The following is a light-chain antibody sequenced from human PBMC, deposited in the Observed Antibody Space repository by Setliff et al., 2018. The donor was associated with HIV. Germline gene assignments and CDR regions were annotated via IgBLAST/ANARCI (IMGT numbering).Light chain of an antibody. V-gene: IGKV4-1*01. CDR1: HSILNTSNNKKE. Sequence: DIVMTQSPDSLAVSLGERATINCKSSHSILNTSNNKKELAWYQQKPGQPPKLIISWASTRESGVPDRFSGSESGTDFTLTISSVQAEDVAIYYCQQYYGAPTFGGGTKVDIK. CDR2: WAS. CDR3: QQYYGAPT. J-gene: IGKJ4*01.